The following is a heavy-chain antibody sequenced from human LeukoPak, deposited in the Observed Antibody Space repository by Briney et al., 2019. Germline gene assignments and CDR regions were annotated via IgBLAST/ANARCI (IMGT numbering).Heavy chain of an antibody. D-gene: IGHD6-19*01. Sequence: PGGSLRLSCAASGFTFSSYAMSWVRQAPGKGLEWVSTVSGSGETTYYADSVKGRFTISRDNSKNTLYLQMNSLRAEDTAIYYCAKEYGSAWFFDYWGQGTLVTVSS. CDR2: VSGSGETT. CDR1: GFTFSSYA. J-gene: IGHJ4*02. V-gene: IGHV3-23*01. CDR3: AKEYGSAWFFDY.